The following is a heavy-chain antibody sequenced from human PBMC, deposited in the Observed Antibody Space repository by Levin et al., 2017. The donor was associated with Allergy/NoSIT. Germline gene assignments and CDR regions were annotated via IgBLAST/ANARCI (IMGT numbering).Heavy chain of an antibody. CDR1: GFTFGDYA. J-gene: IGHJ6*02. V-gene: IGHV3-49*04. D-gene: IGHD3-9*01. CDR2: IRSKAYGGTT. CDR3: TREPRRYYDMVTGPKGVYYYYYGMDV. Sequence: GGSLRLSCTASGFTFGDYAMSWVRQAPGKGLEWVGFIRSKAYGGTTEYAASVKGRFTISRDDSKSIAYLQMNSLKTEDTAVYYCTREPRRYYDMVTGPKGVYYYYYGMDVWGQGTTVTVSS.